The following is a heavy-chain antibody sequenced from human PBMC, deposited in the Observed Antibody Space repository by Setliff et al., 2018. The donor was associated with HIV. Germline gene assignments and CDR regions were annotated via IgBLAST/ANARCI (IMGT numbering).Heavy chain of an antibody. V-gene: IGHV4-4*02. J-gene: IGHJ4*02. D-gene: IGHD3-22*01. CDR2: IFHSGNT. CDR3: ARVYDSTGYYFDF. Sequence: SETLSLTCAVSGGSISSSNWWSWVRQSPGKGLEWIGEIFHSGNTNYNPSLRSRVTMSIDKSKKQFPLKVTSVTAADTAVYYCARVYDSTGYYFDFWGQGTLVTVSS. CDR1: GGSISSSNW.